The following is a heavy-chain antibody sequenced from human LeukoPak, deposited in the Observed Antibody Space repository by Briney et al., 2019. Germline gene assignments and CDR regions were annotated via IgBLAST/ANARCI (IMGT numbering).Heavy chain of an antibody. CDR1: GGSVSSGSYY. D-gene: IGHD2-2*01. V-gene: IGHV4-61*01. CDR3: ASGAVPAATFDP. CDR2: IYFTGTT. J-gene: IGHJ5*02. Sequence: SQTLSLTCTVSGGSVSSGSYYWSWIRQPPGKGLEWIGYIYFTGTTNYNPSLKSRVTISVDTSKNQFSLKLSSVTAADTAVYYCASGAVPAATFDPWGQGTLATVSS.